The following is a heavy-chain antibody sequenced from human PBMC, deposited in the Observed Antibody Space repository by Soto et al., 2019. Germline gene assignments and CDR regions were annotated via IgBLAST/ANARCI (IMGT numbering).Heavy chain of an antibody. D-gene: IGHD3-10*01. J-gene: IGHJ4*02. CDR2: LWHDGTNR. CDR3: ARGTGDFDY. V-gene: IGHV3-33*01. CDR1: GFSFSGYG. Sequence: QVQLVESGGGVVQPGGSLRLSCVASGFSFSGYGMHWVRQAPGKGLERVAGLWHDGTNRYYADSVKGRFTISRDNPKNTLYLQMNDLRAEDTAVYYCARGTGDFDYWGQGTLVSVSS.